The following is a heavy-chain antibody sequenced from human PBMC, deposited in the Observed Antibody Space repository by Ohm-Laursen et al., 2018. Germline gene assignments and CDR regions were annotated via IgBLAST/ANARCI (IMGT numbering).Heavy chain of an antibody. CDR3: AKVEGYAGAH. Sequence: SLGLSCTASGFTFSSYAMSWVRQAPGKGLEWVSAISGSGGSTYYADSVKGRFTISRDNSKNTLYLQMNSLRAEDTALYYCAKVEGYAGAHWGQGTLVTVSS. CDR2: ISGSGGST. D-gene: IGHD3-16*01. CDR1: GFTFSSYA. V-gene: IGHV3-23*01. J-gene: IGHJ4*02.